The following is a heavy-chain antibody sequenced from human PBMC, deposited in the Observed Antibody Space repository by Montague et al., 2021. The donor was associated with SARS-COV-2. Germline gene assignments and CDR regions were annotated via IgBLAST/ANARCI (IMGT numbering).Heavy chain of an antibody. CDR1: GGSISSYY. Sequence: SETLSLTCTVSGGSISSYYWSWIRQPPGKGLEWIGYISYSGSTKYNPSLKRRVTISEDTSENHFSLKLSSVTAADAAVYYCARHTRGWQPFDFWGQGTLVTVSS. D-gene: IGHD6-19*01. J-gene: IGHJ4*02. CDR3: ARHTRGWQPFDF. CDR2: ISYSGST. V-gene: IGHV4-59*08.